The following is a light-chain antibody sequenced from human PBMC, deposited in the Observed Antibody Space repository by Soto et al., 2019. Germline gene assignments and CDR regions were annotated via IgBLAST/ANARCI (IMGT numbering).Light chain of an antibody. Sequence: LSSPPWDRAPLSCRARQRVSGGFLAWYQQKPGLAPRLILYDTSFRATGIPDRFTGSGSGTDFTLTITTLEPEDFAVYYCQQYGSSPRTFGLGTKVDIK. CDR3: QQYGSSPRT. J-gene: IGKJ1*01. CDR1: QRVSGGF. V-gene: IGKV3D-20*01. CDR2: DTS.